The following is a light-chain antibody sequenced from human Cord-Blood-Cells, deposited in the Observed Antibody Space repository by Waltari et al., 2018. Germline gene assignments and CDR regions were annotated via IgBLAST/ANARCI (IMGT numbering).Light chain of an antibody. V-gene: IGLV2-14*01. CDR2: DVS. CDR3: SSYTSSSTWV. CDR1: SRAVGGYNY. J-gene: IGLJ3*02. Sequence: SALTQPASVSGSPGQSITISCTGTSRAVGGYNYLPWYQQHPGKAPNLMIYDVSKRPSGVSNRFSGSKSGNTASLTISGLQAEDEADYYCSSYTSSSTWVFGGGTKLTVL.